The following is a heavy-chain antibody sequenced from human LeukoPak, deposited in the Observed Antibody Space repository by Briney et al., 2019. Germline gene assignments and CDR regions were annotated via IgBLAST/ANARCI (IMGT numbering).Heavy chain of an antibody. CDR3: AKCDYGDYQGVDY. D-gene: IGHD4-17*01. J-gene: IGHJ4*02. CDR1: GFTFSSYA. CDR2: ISYDGSNK. V-gene: IGHV3-30-3*02. Sequence: GGSLRLSCAASGFTFSSYAMHWVRQAPGKGLEWVAVISYDGSNKYYEDSVKGRFTISRDNSKNTLYLQMNSLRAEDTAVYYCAKCDYGDYQGVDYWGQGTLVTVSS.